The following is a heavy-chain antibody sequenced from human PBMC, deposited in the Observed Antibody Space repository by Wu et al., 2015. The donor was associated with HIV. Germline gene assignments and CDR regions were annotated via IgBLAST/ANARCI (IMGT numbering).Heavy chain of an antibody. CDR1: GYTFTSYG. CDR3: ARVLSLWFGELLRPYYFDY. D-gene: IGHD3-10*01. Sequence: QVQLVQSGAEVKKPGASVKVSCKASGYTFTSYGISWVRQAPGQGLEWMGWISAYNGNTNYAQKLQGRVTMTTDTSTSTAYMELRSLRSDDTAVYYCARVLSLWFGELLRPYYFDYWGQGTLVTVSS. J-gene: IGHJ4*02. V-gene: IGHV1-18*01. CDR2: ISAYNGNT.